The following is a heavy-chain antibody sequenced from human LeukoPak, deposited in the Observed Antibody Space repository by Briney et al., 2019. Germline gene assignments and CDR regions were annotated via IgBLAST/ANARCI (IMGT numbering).Heavy chain of an antibody. CDR2: INTNTGNP. D-gene: IGHD6-6*01. Sequence: ASVKVSCKASGYTFTSYAMNWVRQAPGQGLEWMGWINTNTGNPTYAQGFTGRFVFSLDTSVSTAYLQISSLKAEDTAVYYCARDHIAAGYNWFDPWGQGTLVTVSS. CDR3: ARDHIAAGYNWFDP. J-gene: IGHJ5*02. V-gene: IGHV7-4-1*02. CDR1: GYTFTSYA.